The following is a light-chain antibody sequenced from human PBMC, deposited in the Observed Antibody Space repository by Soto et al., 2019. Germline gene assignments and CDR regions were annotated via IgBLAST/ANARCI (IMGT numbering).Light chain of an antibody. Sequence: QSVMTQPPSVSAAPGQGVTISCSGSSSNIGGNSVSWYQQLPGTAPKLLIYDDDKRPSGIPDRFSGSKSGTSATLGITGFQTGDEADYYCGSWDSSLSAYVFGTGTQLTVL. CDR2: DDD. CDR1: SSNIGGNS. V-gene: IGLV1-51*01. CDR3: GSWDSSLSAYV. J-gene: IGLJ1*01.